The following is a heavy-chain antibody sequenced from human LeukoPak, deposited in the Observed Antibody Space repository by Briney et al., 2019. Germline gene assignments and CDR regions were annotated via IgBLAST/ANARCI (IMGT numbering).Heavy chain of an antibody. D-gene: IGHD4/OR15-4a*01. J-gene: IGHJ6*03. V-gene: IGHV3-11*01. Sequence: GGSLRLSCAASGFTFSDYYMSWIRQAPGKGLEWVSYISSSGSTIYYADSVKGRFTISRDNAKNSLYLQMNSLRAEDTALYYCAKGGASAYYYYMDVWGKGTTVTISS. CDR1: GFTFSDYY. CDR2: ISSSGSTI. CDR3: AKGGASAYYYYMDV.